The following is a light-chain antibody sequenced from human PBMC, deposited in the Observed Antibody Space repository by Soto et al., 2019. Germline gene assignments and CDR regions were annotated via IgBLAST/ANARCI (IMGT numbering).Light chain of an antibody. CDR2: SNT. J-gene: IGLJ2*01. CDR3: AAWADSLNGEV. CDR1: SSNIGSHT. V-gene: IGLV1-44*01. Sequence: QSVLTQSPSASGTPGQTIAISCSGGSSNIGSHTVNWYQQLPGTAPRLLIYSNTQRPSGVPDRFSGSKSGTSASLAISGLPSEYEGDYYCAAWADSLNGEVFGGGTKVTVL.